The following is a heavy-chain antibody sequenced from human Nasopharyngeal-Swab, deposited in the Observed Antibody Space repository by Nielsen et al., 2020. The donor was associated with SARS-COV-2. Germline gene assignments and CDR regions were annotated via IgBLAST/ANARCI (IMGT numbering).Heavy chain of an antibody. V-gene: IGHV4-4*02. CDR3: AREVVPAASGYWFDP. D-gene: IGHD2-2*01. CDR1: GGSISSSNW. Sequence: GSLRLSCAVSGGSISSSNWWSWVRQPPGKGLEWIGEIYHSGSTNYNPSLKSRVTISVDKSKNQFSLKLSSVTAADTAVYYCAREVVPAASGYWFDPWGQGTLVTVSS. CDR2: IYHSGST. J-gene: IGHJ5*02.